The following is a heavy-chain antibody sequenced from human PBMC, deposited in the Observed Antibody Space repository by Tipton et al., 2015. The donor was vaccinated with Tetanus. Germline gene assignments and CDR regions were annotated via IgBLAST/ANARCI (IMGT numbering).Heavy chain of an antibody. CDR3: ARGITDGYNRRFDY. D-gene: IGHD5-24*01. CDR2: ISNGNT. Sequence: GLVKPSETPSLTCTVSRGPISSYYWSWIRQPAGKGLEWIGHISNGNTDYTPSLKRRVTLSVDTSKNQFSLKLRSVTAADTAVYYCARGITDGYNRRFDYWGQGSLVIVSS. V-gene: IGHV4-4*07. J-gene: IGHJ4*02. CDR1: RGPISSYY.